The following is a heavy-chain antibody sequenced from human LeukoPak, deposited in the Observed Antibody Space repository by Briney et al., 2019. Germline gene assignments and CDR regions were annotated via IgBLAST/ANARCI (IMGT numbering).Heavy chain of an antibody. D-gene: IGHD3-22*01. CDR2: IYHSGST. CDR1: GGSISSSNW. Sequence: KASETLSPTCAVSGGSISSSNWWSWVRQPPGKGLEWIGEIYHSGSTNYNPSLKSRVTISVDKSKNQFSLKLSSVTAADTAVYYCARGVYYDSSGYYPYGYWGQGALVTVSS. CDR3: ARGVYYDSSGYYPYGY. V-gene: IGHV4-4*02. J-gene: IGHJ4*02.